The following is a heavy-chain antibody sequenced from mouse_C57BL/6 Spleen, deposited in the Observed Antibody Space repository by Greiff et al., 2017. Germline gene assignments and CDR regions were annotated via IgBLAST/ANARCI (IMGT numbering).Heavy chain of an antibody. CDR3: ARRGMVTLDY. J-gene: IGHJ2*01. Sequence: QVQLQQPGAELVMPGASVKLSCKASGYTFTSYWMHWVKQRPGQGLEWSGEIDPSDSYTNYNQKFKGKSTWTVDKSSSTAYMQLCSLTSEDSAVYYGARRGMVTLDYWGQGTTLTVSS. V-gene: IGHV1-69*01. D-gene: IGHD2-2*01. CDR1: GYTFTSYW. CDR2: IDPSDSYT.